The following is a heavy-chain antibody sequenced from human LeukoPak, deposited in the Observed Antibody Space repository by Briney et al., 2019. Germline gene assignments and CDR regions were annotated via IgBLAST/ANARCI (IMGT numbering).Heavy chain of an antibody. V-gene: IGHV3-23*01. J-gene: IGHJ4*02. Sequence: GGSLRLSCAASGFTFSNYAMSWVRQAPGKGLEWVSAVSGRDTSTYYTDSVKGRFTISRDNSRNTLYLQMNSLSAEDTAIYYCAKWGDYDVLTGYYDSDYWGQGTLVTVSS. CDR1: GFTFSNYA. CDR2: VSGRDTST. CDR3: AKWGDYDVLTGYYDSDY. D-gene: IGHD3-9*01.